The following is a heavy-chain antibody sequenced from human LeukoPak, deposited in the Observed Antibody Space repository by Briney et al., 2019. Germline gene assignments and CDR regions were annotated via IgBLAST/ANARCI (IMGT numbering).Heavy chain of an antibody. J-gene: IGHJ4*02. CDR1: GFTFSSYW. CDR3: AKGYSSAWYGGPGNF. CDR2: ISWNSDSI. V-gene: IGHV3-9*01. D-gene: IGHD6-19*01. Sequence: GGSLRLSCAASGFTFSSYWMHWVRQAPGKGLEWVSGISWNSDSIGYADSVKGRFTISRDNAKNSLYLQVNSLRAEDTALYYCAKGYSSAWYGGPGNFWGQGTLVTVSS.